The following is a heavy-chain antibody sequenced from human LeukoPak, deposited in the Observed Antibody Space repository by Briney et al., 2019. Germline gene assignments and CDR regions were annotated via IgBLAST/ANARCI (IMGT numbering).Heavy chain of an antibody. Sequence: GGSLRLSCAASGFTFSSYAMHWVRQAPGKGLEWVAVISYDGSNKYYADSVKGRFTISRDNSKNTLYLQMNSLRAEDTAVYYCARVSGWPWDYWGQGTLVTVSS. D-gene: IGHD2-15*01. CDR3: ARVSGWPWDY. V-gene: IGHV3-30-3*01. J-gene: IGHJ4*02. CDR2: ISYDGSNK. CDR1: GFTFSSYA.